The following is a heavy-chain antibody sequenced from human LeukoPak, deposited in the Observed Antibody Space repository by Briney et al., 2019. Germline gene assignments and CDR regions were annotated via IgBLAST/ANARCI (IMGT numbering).Heavy chain of an antibody. J-gene: IGHJ4*02. CDR3: ARIPVYCSSTSCSLEYYFDY. Sequence: PSETLSLTCTVSGGSISSYYWSWIRQPPGKGLGWIGYIYYSGSTNYNPSLKSRVTISVDTSKNQFSLKLSSVTAADTAVYYCARIPVYCSSTSCSLEYYFDYWGQGTLVTVSS. V-gene: IGHV4-59*01. D-gene: IGHD2-2*01. CDR2: IYYSGST. CDR1: GGSISSYY.